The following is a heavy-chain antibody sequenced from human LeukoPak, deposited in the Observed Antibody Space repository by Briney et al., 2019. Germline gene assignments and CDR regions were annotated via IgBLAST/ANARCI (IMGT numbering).Heavy chain of an antibody. Sequence: GASVKVSCKASGYTFTSYGISWVRQAPGQGLEWMGWISAYNGNTNYAQKPQGRVTMTTDTSTSTAYMELRSLRSDDTAVYYCARWDGYSSGWFDYYYYMDVWGKGTTVTISS. CDR2: ISAYNGNT. CDR3: ARWDGYSSGWFDYYYYMDV. V-gene: IGHV1-18*01. D-gene: IGHD6-19*01. J-gene: IGHJ6*03. CDR1: GYTFTSYG.